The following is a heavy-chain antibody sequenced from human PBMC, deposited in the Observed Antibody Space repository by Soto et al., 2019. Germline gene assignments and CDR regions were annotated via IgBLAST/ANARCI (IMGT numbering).Heavy chain of an antibody. Sequence: QVQLQESGPGLMKPSGTLSLTCAVSGGSISSSKWWSWVRQPPGKGLEWIGEIYHSGSTNYNPSLKSRVTISLDKSKNQFCLELNSVTAADTAVYYCASKDDGDYGWFDPWGQGTLVTVSA. CDR3: ASKDDGDYGWFDP. CDR1: GGSISSSKW. CDR2: IYHSGST. D-gene: IGHD4-17*01. J-gene: IGHJ5*02. V-gene: IGHV4-4*02.